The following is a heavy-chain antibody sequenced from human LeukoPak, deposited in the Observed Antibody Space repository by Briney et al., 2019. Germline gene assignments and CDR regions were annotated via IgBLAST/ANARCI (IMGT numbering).Heavy chain of an antibody. Sequence: PGGSLRLSCAASGFTFSSYSMNWVRQAPGKGLEWVSSISSSSSYIYYADSVKGRFTISRDNAKNSLYLQMNSLRAEDTAVYYCARDDSSSWYMYYWGQGTLVTVSS. J-gene: IGHJ4*02. CDR3: ARDDSSSWYMYY. D-gene: IGHD6-13*01. V-gene: IGHV3-21*01. CDR2: ISSSSSYI. CDR1: GFTFSSYS.